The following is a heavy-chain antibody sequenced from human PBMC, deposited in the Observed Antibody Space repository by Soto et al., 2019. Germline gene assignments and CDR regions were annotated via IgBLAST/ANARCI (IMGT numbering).Heavy chain of an antibody. CDR1: GFTFSSFG. CDR3: AKDFLGYRRCWYWSHNWFDL. V-gene: IGHV3-30*18. D-gene: IGHD6-13*01. CDR2: ISYDGSNK. J-gene: IGHJ5*02. Sequence: QVQLVESGGGVVQPGRSLRLSCAASGFTFSSFGMHWVRQAPGKGLEWVAVISYDGSNKYYADSVKGRFTISRDNSKNTLYLQMNSLRAEATTVYYCAKDFLGYRRCWYWSHNWFDLWGPGTRVTVSS.